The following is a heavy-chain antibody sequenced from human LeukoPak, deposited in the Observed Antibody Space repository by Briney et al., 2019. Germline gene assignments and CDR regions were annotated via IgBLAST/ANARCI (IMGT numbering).Heavy chain of an antibody. J-gene: IGHJ5*02. V-gene: IGHV4-34*01. D-gene: IGHD3-10*01. CDR2: INHSGST. Sequence: SETLSLTCAVYGGSFSGYYWSWIRQPPGKGLEWIGEINHSGSTNYNPSLKSRVTISVDTSKNQFSLKLSSVTAADTAVYYCARDGTMVRGVIIPDNWFDPWGQGTLVTVSS. CDR3: ARDGTMVRGVIIPDNWFDP. CDR1: GGSFSGYY.